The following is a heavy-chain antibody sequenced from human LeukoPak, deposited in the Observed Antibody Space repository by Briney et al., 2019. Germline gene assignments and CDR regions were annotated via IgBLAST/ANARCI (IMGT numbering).Heavy chain of an antibody. Sequence: SETLSLTCSVSGGSLSSYYWSWVRQPPGKGLEWIGHMFYSGSTKYNPSLKSRITISVDTSKNLFSLKVFSVTAADTAVYYCARHFATVTPYYYFGLDVWGQGTTVTVSS. J-gene: IGHJ6*02. CDR1: GGSLSSYY. D-gene: IGHD4-11*01. CDR3: ARHFATVTPYYYFGLDV. V-gene: IGHV4-59*08. CDR2: MFYSGST.